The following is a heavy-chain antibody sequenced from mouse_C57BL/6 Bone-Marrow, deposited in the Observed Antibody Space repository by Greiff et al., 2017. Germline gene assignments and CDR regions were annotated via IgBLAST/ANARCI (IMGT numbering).Heavy chain of an antibody. CDR2: ISGGGGNT. Sequence: DVKLVASWGGLVKPGGSLKLSCAASGFTFSSYTMSWVRQTPEKRLQWVAAISGGGGNTYYPDSVQGRFTISRDNDKNILYLQMSSLRSEDTALYYCSRQVTTVLATKYFDVWGTGTTVTVAS. CDR3: SRQVTTVLATKYFDV. J-gene: IGHJ1*03. D-gene: IGHD1-1*01. V-gene: IGHV5-9*01. CDR1: GFTFSSYT.